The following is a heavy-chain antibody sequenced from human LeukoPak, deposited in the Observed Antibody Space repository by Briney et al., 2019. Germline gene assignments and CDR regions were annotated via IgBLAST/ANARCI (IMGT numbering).Heavy chain of an antibody. CDR3: ATTTRSSSWDY. V-gene: IGHV3-7*02. CDR1: GFTFSTYW. Sequence: GGSLRLSCAASGFTFSTYWLVWFRQAPGKGLEWMANIKQDGSAKQYVDSVKGRFTISRDNANNLVYLQMNSLRVEDTGVYYCATTTRSSSWDYWGQGTLVTVSS. D-gene: IGHD6-13*01. CDR2: IKQDGSAK. J-gene: IGHJ4*02.